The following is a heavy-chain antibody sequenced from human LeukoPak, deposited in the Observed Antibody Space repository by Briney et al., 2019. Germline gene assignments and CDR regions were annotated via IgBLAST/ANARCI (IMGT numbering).Heavy chain of an antibody. D-gene: IGHD5-18*01. CDR3: ARDTGYTAMVTFDP. CDR2: ISDYNGNT. V-gene: IGHV1-18*01. J-gene: IGHJ5*02. CDR1: GYTFTSYG. Sequence: ASVKVSCKASGYTFTSYGISWVRQGTGQRLEWMGWISDYNGNTNYAQKLQGRVTMTTDTSTSTAYMELRSLRSDDTAVYYCARDTGYTAMVTFDPWGQGTLVTVSS.